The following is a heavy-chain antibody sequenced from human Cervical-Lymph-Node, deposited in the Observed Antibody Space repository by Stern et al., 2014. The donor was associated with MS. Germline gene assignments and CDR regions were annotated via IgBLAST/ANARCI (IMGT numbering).Heavy chain of an antibody. D-gene: IGHD2-21*01. CDR1: GFTFSSYS. J-gene: IGHJ4*02. V-gene: IGHV3-21*01. CDR2: ISSSSSYI. Sequence: MQLVQSGGGLVKPGGSLRLSCAASGFTFSSYSMNWVRQAPGKGLEWVSSISSSSSYIYYADSVKGRFTISRDNAKNSLYLQMNSLRAEDTAVYYCARRWRDSASPEYRGQGTLVTVSS. CDR3: ARRWRDSASPEY.